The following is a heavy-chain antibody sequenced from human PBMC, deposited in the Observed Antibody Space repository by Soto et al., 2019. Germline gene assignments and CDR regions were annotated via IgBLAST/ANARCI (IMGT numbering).Heavy chain of an antibody. D-gene: IGHD6-6*01. Sequence: QVQLVQSGAEVKKPGASVKVSCKASGYTFTSYAMHWVRQAPGQRLEWMGWINAGNGNTKYSQNFQGRVTITRDTSASTAYMELSSLRSEDTAVYYCARGGGEPTARQGRFDPWGQGTLVTVSS. V-gene: IGHV1-3*01. CDR3: ARGGGEPTARQGRFDP. J-gene: IGHJ5*02. CDR2: INAGNGNT. CDR1: GYTFTSYA.